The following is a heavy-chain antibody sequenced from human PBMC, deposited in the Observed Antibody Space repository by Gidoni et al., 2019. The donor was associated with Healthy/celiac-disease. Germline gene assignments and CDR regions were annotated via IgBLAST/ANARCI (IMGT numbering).Heavy chain of an antibody. D-gene: IGHD3-22*01. CDR2: ISYDGSNK. Sequence: APGKGLEWVAVISYDGSNKYYADSVKGRFTISRDNSKNTLYLQMNSLRAEDTAVYYCARDQYYYDSSGTLDYWGQGTLVTVSS. CDR3: ARDQYYYDSSGTLDY. J-gene: IGHJ4*02. V-gene: IGHV3-30-3*01.